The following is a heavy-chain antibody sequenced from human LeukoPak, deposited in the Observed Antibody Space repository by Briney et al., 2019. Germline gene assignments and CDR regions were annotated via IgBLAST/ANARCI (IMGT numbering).Heavy chain of an antibody. V-gene: IGHV3-53*01. CDR1: GFTVSSNY. Sequence: GGSLTLSCAASGFTVSSNYMSWVRQAPGKGLEWVSVIYSGGTTYYADSVKGRFTISRDNSKNTLYLQMNSLRADDTAVYYCARDTYGYYAMDVWGQGTTVTVSS. CDR2: IYSGGTT. D-gene: IGHD3-10*01. CDR3: ARDTYGYYAMDV. J-gene: IGHJ6*02.